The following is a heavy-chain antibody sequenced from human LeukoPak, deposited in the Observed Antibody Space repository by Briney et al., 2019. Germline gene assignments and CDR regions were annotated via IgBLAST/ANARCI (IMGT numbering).Heavy chain of an antibody. Sequence: VSVKVSCKASGYTFTSYGISWVRQAPGQGLEWMGWISAYNGNTNYAQKLQGRVTMTTDTSTSTVYMEVRSLRSDDTAVYYCARGKGNYGDPASFDYWGQGTLVTVSS. CDR2: ISAYNGNT. D-gene: IGHD4-17*01. CDR3: ARGKGNYGDPASFDY. V-gene: IGHV1-18*01. CDR1: GYTFTSYG. J-gene: IGHJ4*02.